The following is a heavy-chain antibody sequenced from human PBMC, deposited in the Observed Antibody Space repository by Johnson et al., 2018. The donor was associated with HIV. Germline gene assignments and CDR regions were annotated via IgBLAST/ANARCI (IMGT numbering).Heavy chain of an antibody. CDR2: IGTISDT. J-gene: IGHJ3*02. CDR1: GFTFSSYA. CDR3: ARTRSGSFPHSDPFDT. Sequence: VQLVESGGGVVQPGRSLRLSCAASGFTFSSYAMHWVRQVPGNGLEWVSAIGTISDTFYPDSVKGRFTISRDNAKNSLYLQINSLTAGDTAVYYCARTRSGSFPHSDPFDTWGQGTMVTVSS. V-gene: IGHV3-13*01. D-gene: IGHD1-26*01.